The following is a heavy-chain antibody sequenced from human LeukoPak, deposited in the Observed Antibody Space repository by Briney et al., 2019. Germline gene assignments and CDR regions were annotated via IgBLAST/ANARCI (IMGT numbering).Heavy chain of an antibody. CDR3: ARGVGLRVINWFDP. V-gene: IGHV4-34*01. CDR1: GGSFSGYY. D-gene: IGHD3-16*02. J-gene: IGHJ5*02. CDR2: INHSGST. Sequence: SETLSLTCAVYGGSFSGYYWSWIRQPPGKGLEWIGEINHSGSTNYNPSPKSRVTISVVTSKNQLSLKLSSVTAADAAVEYCARGVGLRVINWFDPWGQGTLVTVSS.